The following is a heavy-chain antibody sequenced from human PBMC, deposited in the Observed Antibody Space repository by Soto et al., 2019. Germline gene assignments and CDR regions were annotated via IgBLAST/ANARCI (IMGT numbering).Heavy chain of an antibody. CDR1: GFTFDDYT. CDR3: AKLSSCSSTSCYSPDFDY. CDR2: ISWDGGST. V-gene: IGHV3-43*01. J-gene: IGHJ4*02. D-gene: IGHD2-2*01. Sequence: EVQLVESGGVVVQPGGSLRLSCAASGFTFDDYTMHWVRQAPGKVLEWVSLISWDGGSTYYADSVKGRFTISRDNSKNSLYLQMNSLRTEDTALYYCAKLSSCSSTSCYSPDFDYWGQGTLVTVSS.